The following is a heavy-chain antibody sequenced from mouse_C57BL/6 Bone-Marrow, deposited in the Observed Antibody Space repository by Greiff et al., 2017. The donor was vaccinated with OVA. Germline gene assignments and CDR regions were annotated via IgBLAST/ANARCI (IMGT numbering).Heavy chain of an antibody. V-gene: IGHV1-7*01. D-gene: IGHD1-1*01. J-gene: IGHJ4*01. CDR2: INPSSGYT. Sequence: VQLQQSGAELAKPGASVKLSCKASGYTFTSYWMHWVKQRPGQGLEWIGYINPSSGYTKYNQKFKDKATLTADKSSSTAYMQRSSLTYEDSAVYYCASTYYYGSGAMDYWGQGTSVTVSS. CDR1: GYTFTSYW. CDR3: ASTYYYGSGAMDY.